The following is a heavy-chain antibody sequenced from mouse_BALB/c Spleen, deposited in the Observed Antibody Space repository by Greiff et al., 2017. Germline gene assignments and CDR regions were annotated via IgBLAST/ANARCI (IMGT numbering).Heavy chain of an antibody. CDR1: GYSFTGYT. Sequence: EVQLQQSGPELVKPGASMKISCKASGYSFTGYTMNWVKQSHGKNLEWIGLINPYNGGTSYNQKFKGKATLTVDKSASTAYMELLSLTSEDSAVYYCARYGGISQIYYCNYGGGYYAMDYWGQGTSVTVSA. D-gene: IGHD2-1*01. J-gene: IGHJ4*01. CDR3: ARYGGISQIYYCNYGGGYYAMDY. CDR2: INPYNGGT. V-gene: IGHV1-18*01.